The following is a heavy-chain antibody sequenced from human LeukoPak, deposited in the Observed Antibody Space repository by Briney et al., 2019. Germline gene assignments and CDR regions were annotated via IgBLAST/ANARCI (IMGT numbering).Heavy chain of an antibody. CDR3: AQDPAGVVIN. Sequence: GGSLRLSCQASGFTFSSHAMTWVRQAPGKGLEWVSTISGRGRSTYFADSVKGRFAISRDNSKNTLSLQMNSLRAEDTAFYFCAQDPAGVVINWGQGTLVTVSS. V-gene: IGHV3-23*01. CDR2: ISGRGRST. CDR1: GFTFSSHA. J-gene: IGHJ4*02. D-gene: IGHD3-22*01.